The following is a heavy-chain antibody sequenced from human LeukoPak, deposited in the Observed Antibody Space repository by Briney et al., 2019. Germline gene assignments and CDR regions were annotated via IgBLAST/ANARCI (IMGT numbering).Heavy chain of an antibody. Sequence: GASVKVSCKASGYTFTGYYMHWVRQAPGQGLEWIGWISAYNGNTNYAQKLQGRVTMTTDTSTSTAYMELRSLRSDDTAVYYCARGYQLLYYMDVWGKGTTVTVSS. J-gene: IGHJ6*03. CDR1: GYTFTGYY. V-gene: IGHV1-18*04. CDR2: ISAYNGNT. CDR3: ARGYQLLYYMDV. D-gene: IGHD2-2*01.